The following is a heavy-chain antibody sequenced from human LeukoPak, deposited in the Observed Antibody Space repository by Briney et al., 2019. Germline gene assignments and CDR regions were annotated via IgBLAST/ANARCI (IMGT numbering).Heavy chain of an antibody. J-gene: IGHJ4*02. Sequence: SETLSLTCTVSGYSITSGYYRGWIRQPPGKGLEWIGSIYHSGSTFYNPSLKSRVTISVDPSKNQFSLKLSSVTAADTAVYYCARGSKYYYDSSGYSYNYYFDYWGQGTLVTVSS. CDR1: GYSITSGYY. V-gene: IGHV4-38-2*02. CDR3: ARGSKYYYDSSGYSYNYYFDY. CDR2: IYHSGST. D-gene: IGHD3-22*01.